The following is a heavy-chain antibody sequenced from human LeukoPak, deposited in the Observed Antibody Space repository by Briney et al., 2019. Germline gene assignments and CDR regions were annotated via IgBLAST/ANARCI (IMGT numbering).Heavy chain of an antibody. CDR1: GFTFTSYG. Sequence: GGSLRLSCAASGFTFTSYGMHWVRQAPGKGLEWVAVIWYDGIDTFYADSVKGRFTISRDNSKNTVDLQMNSLRAEDTAVYYCAKVELGDYYYYYMDVWGKGTTVTVSS. CDR3: AKVELGDYYYYYMDV. J-gene: IGHJ6*03. CDR2: IWYDGIDT. V-gene: IGHV3-30*02. D-gene: IGHD1-26*01.